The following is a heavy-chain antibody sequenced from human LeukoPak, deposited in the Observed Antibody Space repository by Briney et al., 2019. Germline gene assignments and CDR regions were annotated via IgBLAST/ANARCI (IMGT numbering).Heavy chain of an antibody. D-gene: IGHD4-23*01. J-gene: IGHJ6*03. Sequence: GGSLRLSCAASGFIFSTYWMYWVRQAPGKGLVWVSRINSDGSSSSHADSVKGRFTISRDNAKNTLYLQMNSLRAEDTAVYYCARDGKGPYYYYYYYMDVWGEGTTVTVSS. V-gene: IGHV3-74*01. CDR3: ARDGKGPYYYYYYYMDV. CDR2: INSDGSSS. CDR1: GFIFSTYW.